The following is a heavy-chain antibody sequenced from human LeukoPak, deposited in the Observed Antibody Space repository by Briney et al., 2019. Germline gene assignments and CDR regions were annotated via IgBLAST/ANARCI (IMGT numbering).Heavy chain of an antibody. D-gene: IGHD2-21*02. J-gene: IGHJ3*02. V-gene: IGHV1-69*01. CDR2: IIPIFGTA. CDR3: AREGGGKWCGDCNDAFDI. Sequence: SVKVSCKASGGTFSSCAISWVRQAPGQGLEWMGGIIPIFGTANYAQKFQGRVTITADESTSTAYMELSSLRSEDTAVYYCAREGGGKWCGDCNDAFDIWGQGTMVTVSS. CDR1: GGTFSSCA.